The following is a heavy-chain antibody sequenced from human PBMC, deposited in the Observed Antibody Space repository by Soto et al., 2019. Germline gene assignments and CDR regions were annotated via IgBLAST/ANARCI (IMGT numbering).Heavy chain of an antibody. D-gene: IGHD3-10*01. CDR3: AKGEYYYGSGSPYYGMDV. J-gene: IGHJ6*02. CDR2: ISYDGSNK. CDR1: GFTFSTYG. V-gene: IGHV3-30*18. Sequence: QVQLMESGGGVVQPGRSLRLSCAASGFTFSTYGMHWVRQAPGKGLEWVAVISYDGSNKYYADSVKGRFTISRDSSKNTLYLEMNSLRPEDTAVYYCAKGEYYYGSGSPYYGMDVWGQGTTVTVSS.